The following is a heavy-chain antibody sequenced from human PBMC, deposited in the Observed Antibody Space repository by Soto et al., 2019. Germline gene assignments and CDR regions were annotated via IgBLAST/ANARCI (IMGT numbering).Heavy chain of an antibody. CDR2: ISGSGDSP. CDR3: ARDLSDYYGSGSYYKPLYYYYGMDV. Sequence: PGGSLRLSCAASGFTFSNYAMSWVRQAPGKGLEWVSIISGSGDSPYYADSVKGRFTISRDNAKNTLYLQMNSLRAEDTAVYYCARDLSDYYGSGSYYKPLYYYYGMDVWGQGTTVTVSS. V-gene: IGHV3-23*01. J-gene: IGHJ6*02. CDR1: GFTFSNYA. D-gene: IGHD3-10*01.